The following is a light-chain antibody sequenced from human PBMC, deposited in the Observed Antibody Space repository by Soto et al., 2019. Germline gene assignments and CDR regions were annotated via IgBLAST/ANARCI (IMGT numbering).Light chain of an antibody. V-gene: IGKV3D-15*01. CDR2: GIS. Sequence: IVMTQSPATLSVSPGERATLSCRASQSVNSNYLAGYQQKPGQAPRLLIYGISKRATDIPDRFSGSGSGTEFTLTISSLQSEDLAVYYCQQYKNWPLFGQGTKVDIK. J-gene: IGKJ1*01. CDR3: QQYKNWPL. CDR1: QSVNSN.